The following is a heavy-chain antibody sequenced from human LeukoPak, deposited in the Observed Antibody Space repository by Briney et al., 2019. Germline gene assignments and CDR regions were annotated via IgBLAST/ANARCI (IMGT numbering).Heavy chain of an antibody. D-gene: IGHD2-21*01. V-gene: IGHV4-34*01. CDR3: ARDLLRGSYYFDY. CDR2: INHSGST. J-gene: IGHJ4*02. CDR1: GGSFSGYY. Sequence: SETLSLTCAVYGGSFSGYYWSWIRQPPGKGLEWIGEINHSGSTSYNPSLKSRVTISVDTSKNQFSLKLSSVAAAHTAVYYCARDLLRGSYYFDYWGQGTLVTVSS.